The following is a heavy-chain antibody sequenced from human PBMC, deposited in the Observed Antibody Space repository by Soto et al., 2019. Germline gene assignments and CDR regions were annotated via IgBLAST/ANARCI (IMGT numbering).Heavy chain of an antibody. CDR2: ISYDGSNK. CDR1: GFTFSSYA. Sequence: GGSLRLSCAASGFTFSSYAMHWVRQAPGKGLEWVAVISYDGSNKYYADSVKGRFTVSRDNSKNTLYLQMNSLRAEDTAVYYCARERIAAAGRPYYYYGMDVWGQGTTVTVSS. CDR3: ARERIAAAGRPYYYYGMDV. V-gene: IGHV3-30-3*01. D-gene: IGHD6-13*01. J-gene: IGHJ6*02.